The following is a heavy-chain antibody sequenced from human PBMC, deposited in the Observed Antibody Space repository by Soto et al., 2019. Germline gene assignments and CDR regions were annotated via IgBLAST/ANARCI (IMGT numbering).Heavy chain of an antibody. CDR1: GFTFSSYA. V-gene: IGHV3-23*01. CDR2: ISGSGGST. CDR3: AKDLNMENTAMASAGY. J-gene: IGHJ4*02. D-gene: IGHD5-18*01. Sequence: PGGSLRLSCAASGFTFSSYAMSWVRQAPGKGLEWVSSISGSGGSTYYADSVKGRFTIFRDNSKNTLYLQMNSLRAEDTAVYYCAKDLNMENTAMASAGYWGQGTLVTVSS.